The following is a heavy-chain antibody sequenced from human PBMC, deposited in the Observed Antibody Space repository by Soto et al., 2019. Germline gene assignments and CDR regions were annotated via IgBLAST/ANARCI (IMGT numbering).Heavy chain of an antibody. CDR2: VYYGGST. V-gene: IGHV4-59*01. D-gene: IGHD1-26*01. J-gene: IGHJ4*02. CDR3: ARSKSGSYFRY. CDR1: GGSISSYY. Sequence: SETLSLTCTVSGGSISSYYWSWIRQPPGKGLEWIGYVYYGGSTNYNPSLKSRVTISVDTSKNQFSLKLSSVTAADTAVYYCARSKSGSYFRYWGQGTLVTVSS.